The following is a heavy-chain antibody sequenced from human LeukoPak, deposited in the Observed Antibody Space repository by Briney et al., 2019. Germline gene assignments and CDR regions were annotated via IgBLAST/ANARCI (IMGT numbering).Heavy chain of an antibody. CDR3: ARAYLSGGDYAHGVDY. D-gene: IGHD4-17*01. V-gene: IGHV5-51*01. J-gene: IGHJ4*02. Sequence: GESLKISCKGSGYSFTSYWIGWVRQMPGKGLEWMGIIYPGDSDTRYGPSFQGQVTISADKSISTAYLQWSSLKASDTAMYYCARAYLSGGDYAHGVDYWGQGTLVTVSS. CDR1: GYSFTSYW. CDR2: IYPGDSDT.